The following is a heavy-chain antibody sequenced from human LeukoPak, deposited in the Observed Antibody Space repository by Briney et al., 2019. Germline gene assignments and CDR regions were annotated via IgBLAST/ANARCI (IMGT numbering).Heavy chain of an antibody. D-gene: IGHD3-22*01. V-gene: IGHV3-53*04. CDR2: IYSGGST. Sequence: GGSLRLSCAASGFTVSSNYMSWVRQAPGKGLEWVSVIYSGGSTYYADSVKGRFSSSRHNSKNTLYLQMNSLRAEDTAVYYCARVGGYYDSSGYPDAWGQGTLVTVSS. CDR3: ARVGGYYDSSGYPDA. J-gene: IGHJ5*02. CDR1: GFTVSSNY.